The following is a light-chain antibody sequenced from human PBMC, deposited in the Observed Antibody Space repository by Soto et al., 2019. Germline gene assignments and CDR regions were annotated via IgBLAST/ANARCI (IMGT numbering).Light chain of an antibody. Sequence: IVLTQSPASLSLSPGERATLSCRASQSVSSNYLAWYQQRPGQAPRLLIYAASNRATDIPDRFSGSGAGTDFTLTISRLEPEGFAVYFCRQYRSAPETFGQGTKVEVK. CDR3: RQYRSAPET. V-gene: IGKV3-20*01. CDR1: QSVSSNY. J-gene: IGKJ1*01. CDR2: AAS.